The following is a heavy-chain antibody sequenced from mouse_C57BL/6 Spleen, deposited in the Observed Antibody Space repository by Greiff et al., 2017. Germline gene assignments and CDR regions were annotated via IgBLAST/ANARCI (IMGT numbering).Heavy chain of an antibody. CDR3: ADRNYDYDMDD. Sequence: QVQLQQSGAELVRPGASVKLSCKASGYTFTSYGMSWVKQRTGQGLEWIGEIYPKNGHTYYNEKFKGKATLTADKSSSTAYMELRSLASEDSAVYFCADRNYDYDMDDWGQGTSVTVSS. V-gene: IGHV1-81*01. J-gene: IGHJ4*01. CDR1: GYTFTSYG. D-gene: IGHD2-1*01. CDR2: IYPKNGHT.